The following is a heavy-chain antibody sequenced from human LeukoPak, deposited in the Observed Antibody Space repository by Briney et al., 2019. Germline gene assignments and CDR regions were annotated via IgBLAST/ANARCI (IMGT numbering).Heavy chain of an antibody. J-gene: IGHJ4*02. CDR2: IGGTGVRT. CDR3: AKDRLGGPYFFHY. D-gene: IGHD3-16*01. Sequence: GGSLRLSCAASGFIFSSHGMNWVRQAPGKGLEWVSTIGGTGVRTYYADSVKGRFTISRDNSKNTLYLQINSLRAEDTAVYFCAKDRLGGPYFFHYWGQGTLVTVSS. V-gene: IGHV3-23*01. CDR1: GFIFSSHG.